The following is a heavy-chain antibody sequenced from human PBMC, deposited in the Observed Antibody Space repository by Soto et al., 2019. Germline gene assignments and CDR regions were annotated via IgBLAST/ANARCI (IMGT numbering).Heavy chain of an antibody. J-gene: IGHJ6*02. CDR2: ISGYNGKT. D-gene: IGHD2-21*02. Sequence: QVQLVQSGGEVKKPGASVKVSCKASGYTFTSYGISWVRQAHGQGLEWMGWISGYNGKTNYAQKVQDRVTMTTDTSTSTVYMALRSLRSDDTAVYYCAREGDVPYYYSGMDVWGQGTTVTVSS. V-gene: IGHV1-18*01. CDR1: GYTFTSYG. CDR3: AREGDVPYYYSGMDV.